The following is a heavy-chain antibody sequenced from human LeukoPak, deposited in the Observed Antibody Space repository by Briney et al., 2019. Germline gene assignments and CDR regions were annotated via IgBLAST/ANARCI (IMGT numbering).Heavy chain of an antibody. CDR2: ISSGGETI. CDR1: GFGFSDFY. J-gene: IGHJ4*02. D-gene: IGHD1-1*01. Sequence: GGSLRLSCAVSGFGFSDFYMSWVRQAPGKGPEWLAYISSGGETIYYADSVRGRFSISRDNAKSSVCLQINSLRAGDTALYYCARNAPFRNDGWPLFDSWGQGTLVTVSS. V-gene: IGHV3-11*01. CDR3: ARNAPFRNDGWPLFDS.